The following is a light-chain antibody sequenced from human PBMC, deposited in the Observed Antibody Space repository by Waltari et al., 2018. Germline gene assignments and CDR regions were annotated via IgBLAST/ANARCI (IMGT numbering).Light chain of an antibody. CDR1: SGHRYYA. CDR3: QTWGPGIRV. Sequence: QLVLTQSPSASASLGASVKLTCILDSGHRYYAIAWHQQHPQKGPRFVMKVINDGTHVRGDGIPDRFSGSASGPGRYRTSSSVQSEDEADYYCQTWGPGIRVFGTGAKVTV. V-gene: IGLV4-69*01. CDR2: VINDGTH. J-gene: IGLJ1*01.